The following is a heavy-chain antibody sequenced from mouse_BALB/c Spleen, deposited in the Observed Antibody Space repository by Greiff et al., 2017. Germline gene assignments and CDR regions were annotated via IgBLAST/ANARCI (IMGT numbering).Heavy chain of an antibody. Sequence: QVQLKQSGPGLVAPSQSLSITCTVSGFSLTGYGVNWVRQPPGKGLEWLGMIWGDGSTDYNSALKSRLSISKDNSKSQVFLKMNSLQTDDTARYYCAREYGKPYWYFDVWGAGTTVTVSS. J-gene: IGHJ1*01. CDR1: GFSLTGYG. V-gene: IGHV2-6-7*01. D-gene: IGHD2-10*02. CDR3: AREYGKPYWYFDV. CDR2: IWGDGST.